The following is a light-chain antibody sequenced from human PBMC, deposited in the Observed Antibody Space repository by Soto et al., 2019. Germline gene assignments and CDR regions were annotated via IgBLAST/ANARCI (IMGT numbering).Light chain of an antibody. J-gene: IGKJ1*01. CDR3: QQYNNYWT. CDR2: DAS. Sequence: AIRMTQSPSSLSASTGDSVTITCRASQGISNYLNWYQQKPGKAPKLLIYDASSLESGVPSRFSGSGSATEFTLTISSLQPDDFATYYCQQYNNYWTFGQGTKVDI. V-gene: IGKV1-8*01. CDR1: QGISNY.